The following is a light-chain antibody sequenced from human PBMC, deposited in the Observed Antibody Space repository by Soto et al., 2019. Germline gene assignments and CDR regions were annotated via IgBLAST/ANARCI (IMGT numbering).Light chain of an antibody. CDR3: QQYGSSGVT. J-gene: IGKJ4*01. Sequence: EIVLTQSPGTLSLSPGERATLSCRASQSVSSSYFAWYQQKPGQAPRLLIDGASSRATGIPDRFSGSGSGTDFTLNISRLEPEDFAVYYCQQYGSSGVTFGGGTKVEIK. CDR2: GAS. V-gene: IGKV3-20*01. CDR1: QSVSSSY.